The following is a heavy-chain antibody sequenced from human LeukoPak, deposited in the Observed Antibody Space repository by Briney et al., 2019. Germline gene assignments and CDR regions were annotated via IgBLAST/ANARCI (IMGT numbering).Heavy chain of an antibody. CDR1: GYTFTGYY. Sequence: ASVKLSCKASGYTFTGYYMHWVRQAPGQGLEWMGWINPNSGGTNYAQKFQGRVTMTRDTSISTAYMELSRLRSDDTAVYYCARTALVVPAAASFDYWGQGTLVTVSS. CDR2: INPNSGGT. V-gene: IGHV1-2*02. CDR3: ARTALVVPAAASFDY. J-gene: IGHJ4*02. D-gene: IGHD2-2*01.